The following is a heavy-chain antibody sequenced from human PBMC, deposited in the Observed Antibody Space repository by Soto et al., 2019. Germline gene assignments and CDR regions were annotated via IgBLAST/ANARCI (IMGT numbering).Heavy chain of an antibody. CDR3: ARGVSGSYDY. CDR1: GFTFSSYG. J-gene: IGHJ4*02. Sequence: QVQLVESGGGVVQPGRSLRLACGASGFTFSSYGMHWVRQAPGKGLEWVAVIWYDGSNKYYADSVKGRFTVSRDNSKSTLYLQMNSLRVEDRAVYYCARGVSGSYDYWGQGTLVTVSS. V-gene: IGHV3-33*01. D-gene: IGHD1-26*01. CDR2: IWYDGSNK.